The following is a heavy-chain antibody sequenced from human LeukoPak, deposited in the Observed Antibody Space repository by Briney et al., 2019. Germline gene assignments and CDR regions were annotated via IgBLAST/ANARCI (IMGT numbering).Heavy chain of an antibody. V-gene: IGHV4-59*01. D-gene: IGHD6-19*01. Sequence: SETLSLTCTVSRGSIVGYFWTWVRQPPGKGLECIGNIRFSGATSYNPSLESRVTISVDSSKSQIFLNLRSVTTADTAVYYCARGNGWHDYWGQGTLVTVSS. J-gene: IGHJ4*02. CDR1: RGSIVGYF. CDR3: ARGNGWHDY. CDR2: IRFSGAT.